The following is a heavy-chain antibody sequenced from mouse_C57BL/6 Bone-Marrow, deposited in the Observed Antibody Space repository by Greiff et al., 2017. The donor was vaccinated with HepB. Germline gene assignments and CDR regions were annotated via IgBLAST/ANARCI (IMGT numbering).Heavy chain of an antibody. Sequence: QVHVKQSGAELVKPGASVKLSCKASGYTFTEYTIHWVKQRSGQGLEWIGGVYPGSGSIKYNEKFKDKATLTADKSSSTVYMELSRLTSEDSAVYFCARPPYSSGYGYAMDYWGQGTSVTVSS. D-gene: IGHD3-2*02. CDR2: VYPGSGSI. J-gene: IGHJ4*01. V-gene: IGHV1-62-2*01. CDR3: ARPPYSSGYGYAMDY. CDR1: GYTFTEYT.